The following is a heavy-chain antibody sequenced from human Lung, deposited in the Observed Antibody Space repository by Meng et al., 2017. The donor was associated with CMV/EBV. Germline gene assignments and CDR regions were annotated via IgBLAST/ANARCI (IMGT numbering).Heavy chain of an antibody. CDR3: ARTRKTNSGAGPENS. CDR2: IIPNSGGT. J-gene: IGHJ5*02. D-gene: IGHD7-27*01. V-gene: IGHV1-2*02. Sequence: ASXXVSXKASGYPFTDYFVHWVRQAPGQGLEWMAYIIPNSGGTSYAQKFQGRVTVTRDTSVSTAYTELRNLKSDDTAVYYCARTRKTNSGAGPENSWAPGTXVTVSS. CDR1: GYPFTDYF.